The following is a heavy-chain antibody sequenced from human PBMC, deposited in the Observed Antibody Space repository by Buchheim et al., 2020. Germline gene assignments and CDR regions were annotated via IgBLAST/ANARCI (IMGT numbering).Heavy chain of an antibody. Sequence: EAQLVESGGGLVQRGGSLRLSCAASGFTFSSHWMSWVRQAPGKGLEWVANIKPDGSERDYVDSLKGRFTISRDNAKNSLYLQLNSLRAEDTAVYFCARAKDYCFDYWGQGTL. CDR2: IKPDGSER. J-gene: IGHJ4*02. V-gene: IGHV3-7*01. CDR1: GFTFSSHW. CDR3: ARAKDYCFDY. D-gene: IGHD2/OR15-2a*01.